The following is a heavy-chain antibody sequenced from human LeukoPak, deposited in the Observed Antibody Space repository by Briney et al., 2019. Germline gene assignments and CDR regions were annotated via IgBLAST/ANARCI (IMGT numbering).Heavy chain of an antibody. CDR3: ARTGHSSTSFSLYYYMDV. Sequence: GESLTISCRGSGYSFTDYWVAWVRHMPGKGLEWMGIIYPGDSDTRYSPSFQGQVTISADKSISTAYLQWSSLKASDTAMYYCARTGHSSTSFSLYYYMDVWGKGTTVTASS. CDR2: IYPGDSDT. CDR1: GYSFTDYW. V-gene: IGHV5-51*01. J-gene: IGHJ6*03. D-gene: IGHD2-2*01.